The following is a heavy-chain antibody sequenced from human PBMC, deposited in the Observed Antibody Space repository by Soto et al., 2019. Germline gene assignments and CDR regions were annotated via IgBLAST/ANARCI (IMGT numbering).Heavy chain of an antibody. J-gene: IGHJ4*02. Sequence: PVGSLRLSCAAPGFTFSSYEMNWVRQAPGKGLEWVSYISSSGSTIYYADSVKGRFTISRDNAKNSLYLQMNSLRAEDTAVYYCARGPPLIVVVPAALYYFDYWGQGTLVTVSS. CDR2: ISSSGSTI. CDR1: GFTFSSYE. CDR3: ARGPPLIVVVPAALYYFDY. D-gene: IGHD2-2*01. V-gene: IGHV3-48*03.